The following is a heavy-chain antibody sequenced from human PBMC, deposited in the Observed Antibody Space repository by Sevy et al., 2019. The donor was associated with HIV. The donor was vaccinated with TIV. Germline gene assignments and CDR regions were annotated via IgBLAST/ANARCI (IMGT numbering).Heavy chain of an antibody. Sequence: GGSLRLSCAASGFTFSKYSMSWVRQPPGKGLEWVSTFSFGCGEINYADSVKGRFTISRDNSKSTVYLQMNNLRPEDTAVYYCAREGCTKPHDYGGQGTLVTVS. V-gene: IGHV3-23*01. J-gene: IGHJ4*02. CDR1: GFTFSKYS. D-gene: IGHD2-8*01. CDR3: AREGCTKPHDY. CDR2: FSFGCGEI.